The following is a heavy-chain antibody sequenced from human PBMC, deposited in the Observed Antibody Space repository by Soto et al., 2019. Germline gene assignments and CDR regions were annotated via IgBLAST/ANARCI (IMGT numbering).Heavy chain of an antibody. J-gene: IGHJ3*01. Sequence: QVTLKESGPVLLKPTETLTLTCTVSGFSLSNARMGLSWIRQPPGKTLEWLAHIFSNDDKSYNTALKTRLTISKDTSKNQLVLIMTDVDPVDTATYYCACGGSRNFYADPFDFWGQGTMVTVSS. CDR2: IFSNDDK. D-gene: IGHD2-21*01. CDR1: GFSLSNARMG. V-gene: IGHV2-26*01. CDR3: ACGGSRNFYADPFDF.